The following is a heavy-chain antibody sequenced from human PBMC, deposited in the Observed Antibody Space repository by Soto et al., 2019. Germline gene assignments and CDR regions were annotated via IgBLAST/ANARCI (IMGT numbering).Heavy chain of an antibody. D-gene: IGHD3-10*01. V-gene: IGHV3-33*01. CDR1: GFTFSSYG. J-gene: IGHJ4*02. CDR2: IWYDGSNK. Sequence: QVQLVESGGGVVQPGRSLRLSCAASGFTFSSYGMHWVRQAPGKGLEWVAVIWYDGSNKYYADSVKGRFTISRDNSKNTLYLQMNSLRAEDTAVYYCARDEGGSTGPNLDYWGQGTLVTVSS. CDR3: ARDEGGSTGPNLDY.